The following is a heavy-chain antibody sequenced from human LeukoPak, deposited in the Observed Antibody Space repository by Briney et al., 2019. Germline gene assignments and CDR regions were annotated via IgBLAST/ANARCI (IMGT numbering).Heavy chain of an antibody. Sequence: GGSLRLSCAASGFTFSSYAMHWVRQAPGKGLEWVAVISYDGSNKYYADSVKGRFTISRDNSKNTLYLQMNSLRAEDTAVYYCARGGSYLDYWGQGTLVTVSS. V-gene: IGHV3-30-3*01. J-gene: IGHJ4*02. CDR3: ARGGSYLDY. CDR2: ISYDGSNK. D-gene: IGHD1-26*01. CDR1: GFTFSSYA.